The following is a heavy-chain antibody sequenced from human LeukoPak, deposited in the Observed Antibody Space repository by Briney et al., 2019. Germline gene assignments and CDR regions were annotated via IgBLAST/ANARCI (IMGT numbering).Heavy chain of an antibody. V-gene: IGHV1-18*01. D-gene: IGHD6-19*01. CDR3: ARVIAVAGTVDY. CDR1: GYTFTSYG. J-gene: IGHJ4*02. CDR2: ISAYNGNT. Sequence: ASVKVSCKASGYTFTSYGISWVRQAPGQGLEWMGWISAYNGNTNYAQKLQGRVTMTTDTSTSTAYMGLRSLRSDDTAVYYCARVIAVAGTVDYWGQGTLVTVSS.